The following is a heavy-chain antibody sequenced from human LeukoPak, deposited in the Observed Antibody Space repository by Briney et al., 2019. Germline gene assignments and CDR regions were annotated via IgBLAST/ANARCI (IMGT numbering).Heavy chain of an antibody. CDR3: AKEYTAMADYFDY. J-gene: IGHJ4*02. CDR1: GFTFSSYS. V-gene: IGHV3-48*04. CDR2: ISSSSSTI. Sequence: PGGSLRLSCAASGFTFSSYSMNWVRQAPGKGLEWVSYISSSSSTIYYADSVKGRFTISRDNAKNSLYLQMNSLRAEDTAVYYCAKEYTAMADYFDYWGQGTLVTVSS. D-gene: IGHD5-18*01.